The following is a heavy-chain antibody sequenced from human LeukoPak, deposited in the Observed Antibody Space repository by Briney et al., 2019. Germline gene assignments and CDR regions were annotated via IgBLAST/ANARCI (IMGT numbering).Heavy chain of an antibody. J-gene: IGHJ5*02. V-gene: IGHV4-34*01. CDR3: ARSRRNWFDP. Sequence: SETLSLTCAVYGGSFSGYYWSWIRQPPGKGLEWTGEINHSGSTNYNPSLKSRVTISVDTSKNQFSLKLSSVTAADTAVYYCARSRRNWFDPWGQGTLVTVSS. CDR2: INHSGST. CDR1: GGSFSGYY.